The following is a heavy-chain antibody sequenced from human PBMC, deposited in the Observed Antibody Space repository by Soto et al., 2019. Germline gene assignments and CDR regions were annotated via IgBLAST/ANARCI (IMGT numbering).Heavy chain of an antibody. D-gene: IGHD4-4*01. V-gene: IGHV3-23*01. Sequence: EAQLLESGGGSVQPGGSLRLSCAASGFTFSTYPMSWVRQAPGKGLEWVSGISGSGISTYYTDSVKGRFTISRDNSKNTVFLQMNSLRDEDTAVYYCVKPPVITASYYYYDMDVWGQGTTVTVSS. CDR3: VKPPVITASYYYYDMDV. CDR1: GFTFSTYP. J-gene: IGHJ6*02. CDR2: ISGSGIST.